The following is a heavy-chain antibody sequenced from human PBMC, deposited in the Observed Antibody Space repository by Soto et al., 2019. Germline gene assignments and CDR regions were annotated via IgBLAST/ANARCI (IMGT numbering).Heavy chain of an antibody. CDR1: GFTFSSYG. V-gene: IGHV3-33*01. CDR3: ARDEYSYGSYGMDV. D-gene: IGHD5-18*01. Sequence: QVQLVESGGGVVQPGRSLRLSCAASGFTFSSYGMHWVRQAPGKGLEWVAVIWYDGSNKYYADSVKGRFTISRDNSKNTLYLQMNSLRAEDTAVYYCARDEYSYGSYGMDVWGQGTTVTVSS. CDR2: IWYDGSNK. J-gene: IGHJ6*02.